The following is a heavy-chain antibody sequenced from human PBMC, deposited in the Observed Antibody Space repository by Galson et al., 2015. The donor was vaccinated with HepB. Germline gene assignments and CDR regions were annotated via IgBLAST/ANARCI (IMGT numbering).Heavy chain of an antibody. J-gene: IGHJ4*02. CDR1: GFTFSNYA. CDR3: ARVRPGKRVDYYDTSAPLDY. V-gene: IGHV3-33*01. D-gene: IGHD3-22*01. Sequence: SLRLSXXXSGFTFSNYAIHWVRQTPGKGLAXVAVIWDDGSNKYYADSVKGRFTLSRDNSRNTVFLQMNSLRAEDTAVYYCARVRPGKRVDYYDTSAPLDYWGXXTLVTVSS. CDR2: IWDDGSNK.